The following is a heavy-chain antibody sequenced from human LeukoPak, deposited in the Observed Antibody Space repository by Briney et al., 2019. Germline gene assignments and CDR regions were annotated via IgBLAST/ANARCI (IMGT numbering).Heavy chain of an antibody. V-gene: IGHV1-18*01. J-gene: IGHJ5*02. CDR2: ISAYNGNT. Sequence: GASVKVSCKASGYTFTSYGISWVRQAPGQGLEWMGWISAYNGNTNYAQKFQGRVTITADTSTDTAYMELSSLRSEDTAVYYCATEGNQDIVVVPAVQEGWFDPWGQGTLVTVSS. D-gene: IGHD2-2*01. CDR3: ATEGNQDIVVVPAVQEGWFDP. CDR1: GYTFTSYG.